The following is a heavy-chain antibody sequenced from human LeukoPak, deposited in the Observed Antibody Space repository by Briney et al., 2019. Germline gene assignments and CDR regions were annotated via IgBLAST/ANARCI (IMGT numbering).Heavy chain of an antibody. V-gene: IGHV1-69*01. D-gene: IGHD1-26*01. CDR1: GGTFSSYA. CDR3: ARGRGGDGGVGATAN. CDR2: IIPIFGTA. Sequence: GASVKVSCKASGGTFSSYAISWVRQAPGQGLEWMGGIIPIFGTANYAQKFQGRVTITADESTSTAYMELSSLRSEDTAVYYCARGRGGDGGVGATANWGQGTLVTVSS. J-gene: IGHJ4*02.